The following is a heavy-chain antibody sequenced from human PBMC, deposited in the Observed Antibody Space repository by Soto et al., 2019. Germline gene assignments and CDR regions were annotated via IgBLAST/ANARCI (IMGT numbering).Heavy chain of an antibody. V-gene: IGHV3-53*01. CDR3: ARDPPATRHGMDV. J-gene: IGHJ6*02. CDR1: GFTASSNY. Sequence: VGSLRLSCAASGFTASSNYMSWVRQAPGKGLEWVSVIYSGGSTYYADSVRGRFTISRDNSKNTLYLQMKSLRAEDTAVYYCARDPPATRHGMDVWGQGTTVTVSS. CDR2: IYSGGST.